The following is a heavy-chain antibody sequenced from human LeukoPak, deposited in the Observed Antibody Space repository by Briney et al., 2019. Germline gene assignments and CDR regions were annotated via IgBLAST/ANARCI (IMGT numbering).Heavy chain of an antibody. V-gene: IGHV1-2*02. Sequence: ASVKVSCKASRYTFTGYYMHWVRQAPGQGLEWMGWINPNSGGTNYAQKFQGRVTMTRDTSISTAYMELSRLRSDDTAVYYCARGVLYGDYAHYWGQGTLVTVSS. CDR3: ARGVLYGDYAHY. CDR2: INPNSGGT. J-gene: IGHJ4*02. D-gene: IGHD4-17*01. CDR1: RYTFTGYY.